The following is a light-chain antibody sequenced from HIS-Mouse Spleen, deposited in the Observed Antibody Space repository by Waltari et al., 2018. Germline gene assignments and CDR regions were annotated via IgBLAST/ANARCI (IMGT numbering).Light chain of an antibody. CDR3: SSYTSSSTEV. Sequence: QYALTQPASVSGSPGQSTTISCTVTISDVGGYNYVSWYQHHPGKAPKLMIYDVSNRPSGVSNRFSGSKSGNTASLTISGLQAEDEADYYCSSYTSSSTEVFGGGTKLTVL. CDR1: ISDVGGYNY. CDR2: DVS. V-gene: IGLV2-14*03. J-gene: IGLJ2*01.